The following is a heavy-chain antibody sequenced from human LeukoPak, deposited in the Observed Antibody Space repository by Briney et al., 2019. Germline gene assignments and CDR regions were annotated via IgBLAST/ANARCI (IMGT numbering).Heavy chain of an antibody. J-gene: IGHJ6*02. CDR1: GFTFSDYY. D-gene: IGHD3-22*01. Sequence: GGSLRLSCAASGFTFSDYYMSWIRQAPGKGLEWVSYISSSGSTIYYADSVKGRFTISRDNAKNSLYLRMNSLRAEDTAVYYCAPHVDYYDSGYYYYGMDVWGQGTTVTVSS. V-gene: IGHV3-11*01. CDR3: APHVDYYDSGYYYYGMDV. CDR2: ISSSGSTI.